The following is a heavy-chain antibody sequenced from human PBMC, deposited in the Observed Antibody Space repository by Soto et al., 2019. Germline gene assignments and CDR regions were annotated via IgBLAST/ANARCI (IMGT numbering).Heavy chain of an antibody. CDR1: GYTFTSYA. V-gene: IGHV1-3*01. Sequence: ASVKVSCKASGYTFTSYAIHWVRQAPGQRLEWMGWINAGHGNTKYAQTLQGRVSMSTDTSTNTAYMELRSLRSDDTAMYYCARGGYYDSSGSRNYHYYGMNVWGQGTTVTVSS. J-gene: IGHJ6*02. CDR3: ARGGYYDSSGSRNYHYYGMNV. CDR2: INAGHGNT. D-gene: IGHD3-22*01.